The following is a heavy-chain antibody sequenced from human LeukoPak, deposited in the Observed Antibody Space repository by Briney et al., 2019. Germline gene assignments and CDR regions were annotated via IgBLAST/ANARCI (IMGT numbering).Heavy chain of an antibody. J-gene: IGHJ4*02. V-gene: IGHV4-39*01. CDR3: ARLGGGNPDY. Sequence: SETLSLTCTVSGGSISSSSYYWGWIRQPPGKGLEWIGSIYYSGSTYYNPSLKSRVTISVDTSKNQFSLKLSSVTAADTAVYYCARLGGGNPDYWGQGTLVTVSS. CDR1: GGSISSSSYY. D-gene: IGHD4-23*01. CDR2: IYYSGST.